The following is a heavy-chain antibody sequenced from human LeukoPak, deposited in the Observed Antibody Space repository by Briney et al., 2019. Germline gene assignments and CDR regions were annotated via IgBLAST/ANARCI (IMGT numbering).Heavy chain of an antibody. D-gene: IGHD1-26*01. Sequence: PGGSLRLSCAASGFTFSSYGMHWVRQAPGKGLEWVAVIWYDGSNKYYADSVKGRFTISRDNSKNTLYLQMNSLRAEDTAVYYCARDGGGSYYLNYFDYWGQGTLVTVSS. CDR3: ARDGGGSYYLNYFDY. CDR1: GFTFSSYG. J-gene: IGHJ4*02. V-gene: IGHV3-33*01. CDR2: IWYDGSNK.